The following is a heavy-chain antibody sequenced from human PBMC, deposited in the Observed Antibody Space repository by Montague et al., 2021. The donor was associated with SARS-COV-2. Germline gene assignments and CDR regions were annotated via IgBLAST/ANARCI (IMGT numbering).Heavy chain of an antibody. V-gene: IGHV4-4*07. J-gene: IGHJ4*02. D-gene: IGHD6-13*01. CDR1: GDSTSYLY. Sequence: SETLSLTCTVSGDSTSYLYWSWIRQPAGQGLEWIGSVSASGSTNYNPSPNSRVTMSVSTSTKQFSLTLSPVTAADTAVYYCARDVVAAPGTFDYWGQGTLVTVSS. CDR2: VSASGST. CDR3: ARDVVAAPGTFDY.